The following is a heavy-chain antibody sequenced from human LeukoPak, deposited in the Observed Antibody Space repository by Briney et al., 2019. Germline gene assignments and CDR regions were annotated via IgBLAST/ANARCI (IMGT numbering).Heavy chain of an antibody. J-gene: IGHJ4*02. CDR1: GCTFSSYW. CDR2: INGESEK. Sequence: GGSLRLSCAASGCTFSSYWMSWVRQAPGKGLEFVANINGESEKRYVDSVKGRFTISRDNAKNSLYLQMNSLRVEDTAIYYCARDYLDSSGAHYDYWGQGTLVTVSS. D-gene: IGHD3-22*01. CDR3: ARDYLDSSGAHYDY. V-gene: IGHV3-7*01.